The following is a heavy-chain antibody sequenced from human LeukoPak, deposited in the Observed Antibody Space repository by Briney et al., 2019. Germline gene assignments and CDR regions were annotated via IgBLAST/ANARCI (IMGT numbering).Heavy chain of an antibody. D-gene: IGHD4-17*01. CDR2: IIPIFGTA. CDR1: GGTFSSYA. CDR3: VRGNGDLPFDY. V-gene: IGHV1-69*05. Sequence: SVKVSCKASGGTFSSYAISWVRQAPGQGLEWMGRIIPIFGTANYAQKFQGRVTITTDESTSTAYMELSSLRSEDTAVYYCVRGNGDLPFDYWGQGTLVTVSS. J-gene: IGHJ4*02.